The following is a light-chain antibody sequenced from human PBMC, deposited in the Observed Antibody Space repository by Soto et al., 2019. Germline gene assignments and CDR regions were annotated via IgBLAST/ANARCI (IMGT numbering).Light chain of an antibody. CDR2: DAS. V-gene: IGKV1-5*01. J-gene: IGKJ1*01. Sequence: DIQMTQSPSTLSASVGDRVTITCRASQSITSWLAWYQQKPGKAPKLLIYDASSLENGVPSRFSGSGSGTVFTLTISSLQPDDYATYYCQHYNRYWTFGQGTKVEVK. CDR1: QSITSW. CDR3: QHYNRYWT.